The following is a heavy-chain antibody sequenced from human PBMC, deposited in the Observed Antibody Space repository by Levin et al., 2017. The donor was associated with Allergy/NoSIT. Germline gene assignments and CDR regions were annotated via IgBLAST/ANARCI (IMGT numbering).Heavy chain of an antibody. J-gene: IGHJ6*03. D-gene: IGHD2-2*01. Sequence: SETLSLTCAVSGASITSSHWWSWVRQSPGKGLEWLGEINHSGTTNYNPSLQRRVTIGIDKSKKQFSLRLYSVTAADTGIYYCARGKEYLAMYHMDVWGKGTTVTVSS. V-gene: IGHV4-4*02. CDR1: GASITSSHW. CDR3: ARGKEYLAMYHMDV. CDR2: INHSGTT.